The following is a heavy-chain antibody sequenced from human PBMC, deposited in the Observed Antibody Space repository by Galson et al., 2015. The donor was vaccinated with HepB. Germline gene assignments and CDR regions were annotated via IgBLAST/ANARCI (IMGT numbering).Heavy chain of an antibody. V-gene: IGHV1-69*10. J-gene: IGHJ4*02. CDR1: GGTFGTFA. CDR3: ARVTGRVLGAARGKFDY. CDR2: IIPVLGFS. D-gene: IGHD1-26*01. Sequence: SVKVSCKASGGTFGTFAFNWVRQAPGQGLEWMGGIIPVLGFSNYARKFQGRVTITADKSTRTAYMELTSLTSEDTAVYYCARVTGRVLGAARGKFDYWGQGTLLTVSS.